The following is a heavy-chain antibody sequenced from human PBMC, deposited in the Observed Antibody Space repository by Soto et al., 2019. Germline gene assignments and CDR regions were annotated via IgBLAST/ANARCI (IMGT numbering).Heavy chain of an antibody. CDR3: ATDLNDFWSGYGMDV. V-gene: IGHV1-18*01. CDR2: ISAYNGNT. J-gene: IGHJ6*02. D-gene: IGHD3-3*01. CDR1: GYTVTSYG. Sequence: VASVKVSCKASGYTVTSYGISWVRQAPGQGLEWMGWISAYNGNTNYAQKLQGRVTMTTDTSTSTAYMELRSLRSDDTAAYYCATDLNDFWSGYGMDVWGQGTTVTVSS.